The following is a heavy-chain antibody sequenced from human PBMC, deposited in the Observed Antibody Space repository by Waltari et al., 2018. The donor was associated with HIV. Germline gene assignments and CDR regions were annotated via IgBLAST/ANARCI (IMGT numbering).Heavy chain of an antibody. D-gene: IGHD2-2*01. CDR1: GGSFSGYY. Sequence: VQLQQWGAGLLKPSETLSLTCAVYGGSFSGYYWSWIRQPPGQGLGWIGEINHSGSTNYNPSLKSRVTISVDTSKNQFSLKLSSVTAADTAVYYCARGRYCSSTSCWVGYYYYGMDVWGQGTTVTVSS. CDR3: ARGRYCSSTSCWVGYYYYGMDV. CDR2: INHSGST. J-gene: IGHJ6*02. V-gene: IGHV4-34*01.